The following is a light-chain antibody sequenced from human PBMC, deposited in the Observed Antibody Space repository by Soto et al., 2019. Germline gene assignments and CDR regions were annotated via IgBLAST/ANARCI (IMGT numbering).Light chain of an antibody. Sequence: DIQMTQSPSTLSASVGDRVTITCRASQSITTWLAWYQQKPGKAPYLLIYKASTLESGVPSRFSGSGSGTEFTLTINSLQPDDFATYYCQQYNTYPVVTFGPGTKVDI. CDR3: QQYNTYPVVT. CDR2: KAS. CDR1: QSITTW. J-gene: IGKJ3*01. V-gene: IGKV1-5*03.